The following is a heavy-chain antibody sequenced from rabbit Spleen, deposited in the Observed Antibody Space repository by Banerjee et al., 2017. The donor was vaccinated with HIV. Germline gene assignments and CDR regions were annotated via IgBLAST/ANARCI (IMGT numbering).Heavy chain of an antibody. CDR1: RFSFSSAYC. Sequence: QSLEESGGDLVKPGASLTLTCIASRFSFSSAYCLCWVRQAPGKGLEWIACIYDGSSGINYYANWAKGRFTVSKTSSTMVTLQMTSLTVADTATYFCARDTGTSFSSYGMDLWGPGTLVTVS. CDR2: IYDGSSGIN. V-gene: IGHV1S40*01. CDR3: ARDTGTSFSSYGMDL. J-gene: IGHJ6*01. D-gene: IGHD7-1*01.